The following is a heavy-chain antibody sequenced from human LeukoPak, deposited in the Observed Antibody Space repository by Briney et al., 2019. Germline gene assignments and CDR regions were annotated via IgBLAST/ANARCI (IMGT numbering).Heavy chain of an antibody. CDR1: GFTFSSYG. V-gene: IGHV3-30*02. Sequence: PGGSLRLSCVGSGFTFSSYGMHWVRQAAGKGLEWVAFIRHDGSNEYYADSVKGRFTVSRDNSKNTLFLQMNSLRVEEMAVYYCEKEVHPYDSGTYYFDYWGRGTLLTVSS. J-gene: IGHJ4*02. D-gene: IGHD3-10*01. CDR3: EKEVHPYDSGTYYFDY. CDR2: IRHDGSNE.